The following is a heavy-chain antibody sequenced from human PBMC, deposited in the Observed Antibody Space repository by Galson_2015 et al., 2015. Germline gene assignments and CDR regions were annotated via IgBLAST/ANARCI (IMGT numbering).Heavy chain of an antibody. CDR2: FYWDDDK. V-gene: IGHV2-5*02. J-gene: IGHJ4*02. CDR1: GFSHTSGVVG. CDR3: ALGQYYFDF. D-gene: IGHD3-16*01. Sequence: PALVKPTQPLTLTCTFSGFSHTSGVVGVGWIRQPPGKAPEWLALFYWDDDKRYNPSLKSRLTITKDTSKNQVVLTMTNVGPVDTGTYYCALGQYYFDFWGQGLMVTVSS.